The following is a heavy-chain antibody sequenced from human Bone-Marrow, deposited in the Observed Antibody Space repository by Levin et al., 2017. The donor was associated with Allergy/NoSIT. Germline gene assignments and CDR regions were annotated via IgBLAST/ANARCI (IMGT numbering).Heavy chain of an antibody. CDR3: ARGIIAARRWWFDP. Sequence: GESLKISCKASGYTFTSYDINWVRQATGQGLEWMGWMNPNSGNTGYAQKFQGRVTMTRNTSISTAYMELSSLRSEDTAVYYCARGIIAARRWWFDPWGQGTLVTVSS. CDR2: MNPNSGNT. CDR1: GYTFTSYD. V-gene: IGHV1-8*01. J-gene: IGHJ5*02. D-gene: IGHD6-6*01.